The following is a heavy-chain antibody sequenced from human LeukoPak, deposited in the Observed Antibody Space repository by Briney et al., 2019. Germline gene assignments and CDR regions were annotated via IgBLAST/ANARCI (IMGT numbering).Heavy chain of an antibody. J-gene: IGHJ5*02. D-gene: IGHD3-22*01. V-gene: IGHV4-34*01. CDR2: INHSGST. CDR3: ARGLPYYYDSSGYPNWFDP. Sequence: PSETLSLTCAVYGGSFSGYYWSWIRQPPGKGLEWIGEINHSGSTNYNPSLKSRVTISVDTSKNQFSLKLSSVTAADTAVYYCARGLPYYYDSSGYPNWFDPWGQGTLVTVSS. CDR1: GGSFSGYY.